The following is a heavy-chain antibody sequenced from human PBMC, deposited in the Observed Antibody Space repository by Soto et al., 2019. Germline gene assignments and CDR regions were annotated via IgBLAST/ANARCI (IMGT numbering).Heavy chain of an antibody. J-gene: IGHJ5*02. V-gene: IGHV3-11*01. Sequence: QVQLVESGGGLVKPGGSLRLSCAASGFTFSDYYMSWIRQAPGKGLEWVSYISSSGSTIYYADSVKGRFTISRDNTKNSLYLQMNSLRAEDTAVYYCARDSVWGYCSSTSCYGFDPWGQGTLVTVSS. CDR1: GFTFSDYY. D-gene: IGHD2-2*01. CDR3: ARDSVWGYCSSTSCYGFDP. CDR2: ISSSGSTI.